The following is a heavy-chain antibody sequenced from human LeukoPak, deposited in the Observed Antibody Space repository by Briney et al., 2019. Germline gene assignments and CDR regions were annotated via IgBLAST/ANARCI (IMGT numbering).Heavy chain of an antibody. D-gene: IGHD6-6*01. CDR3: VKNRRSSSSDFDY. CDR1: GFTFRIYS. J-gene: IGHJ4*02. V-gene: IGHV3-21*06. Sequence: GRSLRLSCVASGFTFRIYSMNWVRQAPGKGLEWVASMSSSSSFITYADSIKGRFTISRDNAKNSLYLQMNSLRAEDTAVYYCVKNRRSSSSDFDYWGQGTLVTVSS. CDR2: MSSSSSFI.